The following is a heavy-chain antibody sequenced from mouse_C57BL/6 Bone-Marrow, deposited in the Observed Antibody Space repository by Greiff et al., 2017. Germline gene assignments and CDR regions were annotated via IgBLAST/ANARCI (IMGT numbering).Heavy chain of an antibody. Sequence: QVQLKQSGAELARPGASVKLSCKASGYTFTSYGISWVKQRTGQGLEWIGEIYPRSGNTYYNEKFKGKATLTADKSSSTAYMELRSLTSEDSAVYFCAREQLRLRFAYWGQGTLVTVSA. CDR2: IYPRSGNT. D-gene: IGHD3-2*02. CDR1: GYTFTSYG. CDR3: AREQLRLRFAY. V-gene: IGHV1-81*01. J-gene: IGHJ3*01.